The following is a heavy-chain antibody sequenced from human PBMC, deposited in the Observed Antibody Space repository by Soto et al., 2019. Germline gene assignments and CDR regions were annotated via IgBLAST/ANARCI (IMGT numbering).Heavy chain of an antibody. D-gene: IGHD2-2*01. V-gene: IGHV1-8*01. CDR1: GYTFTSYD. CDR3: ARGRGYAYHYYYYMDV. Sequence: ASVKVSCKASGYTFTSYDINCVRQATGQGLEWMGWMNPNSGNTGYAQKFQGRVTMTRNTSISTAYMELSSLRSEDTAVYYCARGRGYAYHYYYYMDVWGKGTTVTVSS. J-gene: IGHJ6*03. CDR2: MNPNSGNT.